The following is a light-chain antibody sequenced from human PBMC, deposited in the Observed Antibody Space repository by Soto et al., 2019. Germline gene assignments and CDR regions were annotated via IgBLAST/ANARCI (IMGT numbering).Light chain of an antibody. CDR2: KAS. J-gene: IGKJ1*01. CDR1: QSISSW. Sequence: DIQMNQSPSTLSASVGDRVTITCRASQSISSWLAWYQQKPGRAPKLLIYKASSLESGVPSRFSGSGSGTEFTLTISSLQPDDFATYYCQQYNSQWTFGQGTKVDIK. CDR3: QQYNSQWT. V-gene: IGKV1-5*03.